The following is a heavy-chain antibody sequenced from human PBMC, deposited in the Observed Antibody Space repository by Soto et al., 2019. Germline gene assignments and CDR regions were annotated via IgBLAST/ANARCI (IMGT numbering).Heavy chain of an antibody. CDR2: IGSNGADK. CDR3: AADYLRHNSLNGYYYSYGMDV. V-gene: IGHV3-23*01. CDR1: VITFSTYA. Sequence: GSLRLSGAASVITFSTYAMSWVRGAPGKGLEWVSTIGSNGADKQYADFVKGRFTVSRDSSKSTLSLQMNSLRAEDTAVYYCAADYLRHNSLNGYYYSYGMDVWGQGTTVTVSS. J-gene: IGHJ6*02. D-gene: IGHD4-17*01.